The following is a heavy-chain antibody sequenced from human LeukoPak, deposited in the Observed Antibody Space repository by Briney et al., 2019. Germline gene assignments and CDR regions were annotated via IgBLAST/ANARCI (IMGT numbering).Heavy chain of an antibody. V-gene: IGHV6-1*01. D-gene: IGHD3-10*01. J-gene: IGHJ4*02. CDR2: TYYRSPWYN. CDR3: ARDQVVRGVIITDY. Sequence: SQTFSRTCAISGHTVPSNSAAWNWIRQSPSRRLEWLGRTYYRSPWYNDYAVSVKSRITINPDTSKNQFSLQLNSVTPEDTAVYYCARDQVVRGVIITDYWGQGTLVTVSS. CDR1: GHTVPSNSAA.